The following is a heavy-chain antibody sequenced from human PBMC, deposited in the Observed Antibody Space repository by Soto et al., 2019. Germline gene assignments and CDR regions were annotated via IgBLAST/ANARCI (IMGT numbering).Heavy chain of an antibody. CDR3: ALLAYCGGDCLPYYFDY. J-gene: IGHJ4*02. Sequence: QLQLQESGPGLVKPSETLSLTCTVSGGSISSSSYYWGWIRQPPGKGLEWIGSIYYSGSTYYNPSLKSRVTISVDTSKNQFSLKLSSVTAADTAVYYCALLAYCGGDCLPYYFDYWGQGTLVTVSS. D-gene: IGHD2-21*02. CDR2: IYYSGST. CDR1: GGSISSSSYY. V-gene: IGHV4-39*01.